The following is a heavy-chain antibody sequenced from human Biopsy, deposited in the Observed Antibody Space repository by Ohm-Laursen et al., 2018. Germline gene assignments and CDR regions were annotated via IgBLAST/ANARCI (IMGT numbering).Heavy chain of an antibody. D-gene: IGHD2-21*02. CDR1: GFTFDDYA. V-gene: IGHV3-9*01. CDR2: ISWNSGSI. Sequence: SLRLSCAASGFTFDDYAMHWVRQAPGKGLEWVSGISWNSGSIGYADSVKGRFTISRDNAKHSLYLQMNSLRAEDTALYYCAKDLGQVTAAIGYWGQGTLVTVSS. J-gene: IGHJ4*02. CDR3: AKDLGQVTAAIGY.